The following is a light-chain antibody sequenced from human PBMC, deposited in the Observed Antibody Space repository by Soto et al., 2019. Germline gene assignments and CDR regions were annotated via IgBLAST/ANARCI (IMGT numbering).Light chain of an antibody. V-gene: IGKV1-27*01. CDR1: QGIRNY. J-gene: IGKJ4*01. CDR3: QKYYIAPLT. Sequence: DIQMTQSPSSLSASVGDRVTITCRASQGIRNYLAWYQQKPGKVPSLLIYAASTLEPGVPSRFSGSGSGTDFTLTISSLQPEDVATYYCQKYYIAPLTFGGGTKVEIK. CDR2: AAS.